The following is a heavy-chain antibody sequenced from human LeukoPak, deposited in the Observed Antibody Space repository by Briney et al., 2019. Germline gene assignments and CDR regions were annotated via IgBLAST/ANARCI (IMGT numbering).Heavy chain of an antibody. CDR2: IYHSGST. V-gene: IGHV4-38-2*01. CDR3: ARLLPDSSSCLDY. J-gene: IGHJ4*02. D-gene: IGHD6-6*01. CDR1: GYSISSGYY. Sequence: PSETLSLTCAVSGYSISSGYYWGWIRQPPGKGLEWIGSIYHSGSTYYNPSLKSRVTISVDTSKNQFSLKLSSVTAADTAVYYCARLLPDSSSCLDYWGQGTLVTVSS.